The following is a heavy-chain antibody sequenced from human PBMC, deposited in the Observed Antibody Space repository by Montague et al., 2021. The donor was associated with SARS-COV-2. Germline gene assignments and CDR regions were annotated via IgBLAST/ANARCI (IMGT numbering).Heavy chain of an antibody. CDR2: IYYSGST. D-gene: IGHD6-13*01. V-gene: IGHV4-39*01. J-gene: IGHJ6*02. CDR3: ARHGYTAAAYYYYGMDV. Sequence: SETLSLTCTVSGGSISSSSYYWGWIRQPPGKGLEWIGSIYYSGSTYYNPSLKSRVTISVDTSKNQFSLKPSSVTAADTAVYYCARHGYTAAAYYYYGMDVWGQGTTVTVSS. CDR1: GGSISSSSYY.